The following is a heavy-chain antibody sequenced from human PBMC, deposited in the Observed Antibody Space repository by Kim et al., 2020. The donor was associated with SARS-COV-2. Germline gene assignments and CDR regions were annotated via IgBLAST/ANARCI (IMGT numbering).Heavy chain of an antibody. CDR3: ARERGPGLGYCSGGSCYPDFRGAFDI. CDR1: GYTFTGYY. CDR2: INPNSGGT. J-gene: IGHJ3*02. V-gene: IGHV1-2*04. D-gene: IGHD2-15*01. Sequence: ASVKVSCKASGYTFTGYYMHWVRQAPGQGLEWMGWINPNSGGTNYAQKFQGWVTMTRDTSISTAYMELSRLRSDDTAVYYCARERGPGLGYCSGGSCYPDFRGAFDIWGQGTMVTVSS.